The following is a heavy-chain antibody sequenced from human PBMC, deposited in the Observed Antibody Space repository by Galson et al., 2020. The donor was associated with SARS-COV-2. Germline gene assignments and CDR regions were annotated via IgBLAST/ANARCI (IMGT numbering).Heavy chain of an antibody. CDR1: GFTYDDYG. D-gene: IGHD6-19*01. V-gene: IGHV3-20*01. Sequence: ESLKISCAASGFTYDDYGMSWVRQAPGKGLEWVSGINWNGGSTGHADSVKGRSTNSRDNAKNSLYLQMNSLRAEDTALYHCAREGSSGWYYFDVWGQGTLVTVSS. CDR2: INWNGGST. CDR3: AREGSSGWYYFDV. J-gene: IGHJ4*02.